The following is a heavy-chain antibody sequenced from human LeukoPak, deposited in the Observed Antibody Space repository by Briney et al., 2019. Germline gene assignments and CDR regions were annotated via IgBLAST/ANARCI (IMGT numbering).Heavy chain of an antibody. V-gene: IGHV3-48*03. D-gene: IGHD3-10*02. Sequence: GGSLRLSCAASGFTFSSYEMNWVRQAPGKGLEWVSYISSSGSTIYYADSVKGRFTISRDNAKNSLYPQMNSLRAEDTAVYYCAELGITMIGGVWGKGTAVTISS. J-gene: IGHJ6*04. CDR1: GFTFSSYE. CDR3: AELGITMIGGV. CDR2: ISSSGSTI.